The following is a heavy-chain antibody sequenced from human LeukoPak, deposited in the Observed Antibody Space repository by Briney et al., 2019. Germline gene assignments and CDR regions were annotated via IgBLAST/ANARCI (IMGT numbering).Heavy chain of an antibody. Sequence: GESLKISCKGSEYRFTNYWIAWVRQMPGKGLEWMGIIYPGDSDTRYSPSFQGQVTISADKSISTAYLQWSSLKASDTAMYYCARRGRAGVAGTGYYYYGMDVWGQGTTVTVSS. D-gene: IGHD6-19*01. CDR3: ARRGRAGVAGTGYYYYGMDV. V-gene: IGHV5-51*01. CDR2: IYPGDSDT. J-gene: IGHJ6*02. CDR1: EYRFTNYW.